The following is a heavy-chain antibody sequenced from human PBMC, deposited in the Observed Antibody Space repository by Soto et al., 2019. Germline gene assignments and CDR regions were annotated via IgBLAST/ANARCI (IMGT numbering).Heavy chain of an antibody. CDR2: INHSGST. CDR3: ARGRRITMVRGVIANTNWFDP. D-gene: IGHD3-10*01. V-gene: IGHV4-34*01. J-gene: IGHJ5*02. Sequence: TLSLTCAVYGGSFSGYYWSWIRQPPGKGREWIGEINHSGSTNYNPSLKSRVTISVDTSKNQFSLKLSSVTAADTAVYYCARGRRITMVRGVIANTNWFDPWGQGTLVTVSS. CDR1: GGSFSGYY.